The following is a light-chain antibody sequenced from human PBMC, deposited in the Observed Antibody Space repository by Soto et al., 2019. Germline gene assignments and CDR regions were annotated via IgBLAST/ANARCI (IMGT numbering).Light chain of an antibody. V-gene: IGKV4-1*01. J-gene: IGKJ1*01. CDR3: QQYYSTPRT. Sequence: DIVMTQSPDSLAVSLGERATINCKSSQSVLYSSNNKNYLAWYQQKPGQPPKLLIYWASTRESGFPDRFSGSGSWTDFSLPISSLQAEDVAVYYCQQYYSTPRTFGQGTKVEIK. CDR1: QSVLYSSNNKNY. CDR2: WAS.